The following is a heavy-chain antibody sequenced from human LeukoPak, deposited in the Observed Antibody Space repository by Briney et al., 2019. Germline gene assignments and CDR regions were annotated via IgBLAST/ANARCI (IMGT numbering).Heavy chain of an antibody. Sequence: PGGSLRLSCAASGFTFSSYAMPWVRQAPGKGLEWVAVISYDGSNKYYADSVKGRFTISRDNSKNTLYLQMNSLRAEDTAVYYCARDLMSIANYWGQGTLVTVSS. V-gene: IGHV3-30-3*01. CDR3: ARDLMSIANY. D-gene: IGHD6-6*01. J-gene: IGHJ4*02. CDR2: ISYDGSNK. CDR1: GFTFSSYA.